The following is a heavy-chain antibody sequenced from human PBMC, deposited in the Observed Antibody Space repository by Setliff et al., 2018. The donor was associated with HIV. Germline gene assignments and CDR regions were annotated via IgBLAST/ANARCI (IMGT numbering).Heavy chain of an antibody. V-gene: IGHV4-59*01. Sequence: SETLSLTCSVSGGSINSYYWSWIRQPPGKGLEWVGYIYYSGGTTYNPSLKSRVTISVDTSKNQFSLKLTSVTVADTAVYYCARTSIRSGWGRNNWFNPWGQGTLVTVSS. D-gene: IGHD6-19*01. CDR1: GGSINSYY. CDR3: ARTSIRSGWGRNNWFNP. J-gene: IGHJ5*02. CDR2: IYYSGGT.